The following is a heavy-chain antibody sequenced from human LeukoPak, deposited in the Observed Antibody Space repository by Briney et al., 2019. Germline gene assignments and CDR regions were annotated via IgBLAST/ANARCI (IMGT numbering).Heavy chain of an antibody. J-gene: IGHJ6*03. Sequence: GGSLRLSCAASGFTFSSYDMHWVRQATGKGLEWVSAIGTAGDTYYPGSVKGRFTISRDNARNSLFLQMNSLRADDTAIYYCARAGEMRYMDAWGKGTAVTVSS. CDR1: GFTFSSYD. V-gene: IGHV3-13*01. CDR3: ARAGEMRYMDA. CDR2: IGTAGDT. D-gene: IGHD5-24*01.